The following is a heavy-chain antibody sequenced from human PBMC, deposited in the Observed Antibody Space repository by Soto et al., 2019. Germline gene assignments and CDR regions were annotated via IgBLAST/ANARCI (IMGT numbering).Heavy chain of an antibody. Sequence: SETLSLTCTVSGGSINSYYWSWIRQPPGKGLEWVGYIYYSGSANYNPSLTSRVTISLDTSKNRFSLKLSSVTAADTAVYYCARASTSKGHFHYWGQGTLVTVSS. CDR2: IYYSGSA. J-gene: IGHJ4*01. CDR3: ARASTSKGHFHY. D-gene: IGHD2-2*01. CDR1: GGSINSYY. V-gene: IGHV4-59*01.